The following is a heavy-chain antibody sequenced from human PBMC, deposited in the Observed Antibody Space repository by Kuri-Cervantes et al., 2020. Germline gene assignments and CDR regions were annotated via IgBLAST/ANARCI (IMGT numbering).Heavy chain of an antibody. J-gene: IGHJ4*02. Sequence: GSLRLSCAVYGGSFSGYYWTWIRQPPGKGLEWIGEINHSGSTNYNPSLKSRVIISVDTSKNQFSLNLSSVTAADTAVYYCAREGYYWGQGTLVTVSS. CDR2: INHSGST. V-gene: IGHV4-34*01. CDR3: AREGYY. CDR1: GGSFSGYY.